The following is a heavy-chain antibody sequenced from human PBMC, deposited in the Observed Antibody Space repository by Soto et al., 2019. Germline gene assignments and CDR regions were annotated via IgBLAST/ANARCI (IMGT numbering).Heavy chain of an antibody. D-gene: IGHD3-10*01. Sequence: QVQLVQSGAEVKKPGASVKVSCKASGYTFTSYGISWVRQAPGQGLDWMGWISAYNGNTNYAQKLQGRVTMTTDTSTSTAYMELRSLRSDDTAVYSCARVPGLSAARSRMPAPGIDYWGQGTLVTVSS. CDR3: ARVPGLSAARSRMPAPGIDY. J-gene: IGHJ4*02. CDR2: ISAYNGNT. V-gene: IGHV1-18*01. CDR1: GYTFTSYG.